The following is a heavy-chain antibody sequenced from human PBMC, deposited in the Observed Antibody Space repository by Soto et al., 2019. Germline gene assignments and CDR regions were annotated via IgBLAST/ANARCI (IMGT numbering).Heavy chain of an antibody. V-gene: IGHV4-30-4*01. J-gene: IGHJ5*02. CDR3: ARVGSGNQGWPEINWFDR. D-gene: IGHD2-15*01. Sequence: QVQLQESGPGLVKPSQTLSLTCTVSGGSISSGDYYWSWIRQPPGTGLEWIGYIYYSGSTYYNPSLKSRLTISVDTSKNQFSLELSSVTAADTAVYYCARVGSGNQGWPEINWFDRWVRGTLVTVSS. CDR2: IYYSGST. CDR1: GGSISSGDYY.